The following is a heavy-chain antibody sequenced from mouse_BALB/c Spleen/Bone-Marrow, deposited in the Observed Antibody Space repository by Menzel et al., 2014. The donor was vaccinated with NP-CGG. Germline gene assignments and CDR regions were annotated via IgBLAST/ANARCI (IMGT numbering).Heavy chain of an antibody. J-gene: IGHJ2*01. V-gene: IGHV5-6*01. CDR2: ISSVGSYT. D-gene: IGHD3-3*01. CDR3: ARRGTRTGSYYFDY. Sequence: EVQGVESGGDLVKPGGSLKLSCAASGFTFSNYGMSWVRQTPDKRLEWVATISSVGSYTYYPDSVKGRFTISRDNAKNTLFLQMSSLKSEDAAMYYCARRGTRTGSYYFDYWGQGTTLTVSS. CDR1: GFTFSNYG.